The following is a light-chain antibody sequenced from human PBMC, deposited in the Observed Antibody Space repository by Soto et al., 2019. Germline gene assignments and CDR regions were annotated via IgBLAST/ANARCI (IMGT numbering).Light chain of an antibody. J-gene: IGKJ4*01. CDR1: QGISSY. V-gene: IGKV1-9*01. CDR2: AAS. Sequence: DIQLTQSPSFLSASVGDRVTITSRASQGISSYLAWYQQKPGKAPKLLIYAASTLQSGVPSRFSGSGSGTEFTLTISSLQPEDFATYYCQQLNSYPPRVTFGGGTKVDIK. CDR3: QQLNSYPPRVT.